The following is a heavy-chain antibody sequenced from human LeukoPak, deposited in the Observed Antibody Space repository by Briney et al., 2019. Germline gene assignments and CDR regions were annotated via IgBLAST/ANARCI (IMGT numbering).Heavy chain of an antibody. D-gene: IGHD2-2*01. CDR2: LYHPDGT. V-gene: IGHV4-38-2*01. J-gene: IGHJ6*03. Sequence: SETLSLTCGVSVDPINNAYYWVWIRQPPGKGLDWIGSLYHPDGTYYNPSLKSRVSMSVDTSRNQFSLRLSFVTAVDTAVYYCARQYDSFFYYYLVVWSKGTTVTVSS. CDR3: ARQYDSFFYYYLVV. CDR1: VDPINNAYY.